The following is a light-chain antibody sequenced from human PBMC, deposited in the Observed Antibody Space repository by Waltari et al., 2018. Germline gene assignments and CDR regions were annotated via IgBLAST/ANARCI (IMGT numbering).Light chain of an antibody. Sequence: CKSSQSVLYSSNNKNYLAWYQQKPGQPPKLLIDWASTRESGVPDRFSGSGSGTDFTLTISSLQAEDVAVYYCQQYYSTPPRTFGQGTKVEIK. CDR1: QSVLYSSNNKNY. CDR3: QQYYSTPPRT. V-gene: IGKV4-1*01. CDR2: WAS. J-gene: IGKJ1*01.